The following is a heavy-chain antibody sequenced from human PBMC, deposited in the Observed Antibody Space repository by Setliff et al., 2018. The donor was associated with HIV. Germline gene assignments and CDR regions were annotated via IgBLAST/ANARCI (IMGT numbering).Heavy chain of an antibody. CDR3: TTSYGSGTYYRMGAFDI. CDR1: GFTFSSYW. J-gene: IGHJ3*02. CDR2: INSDGSST. D-gene: IGHD3-10*01. V-gene: IGHV3-74*01. Sequence: GGSLRLSCAASGFTFSSYWMHWVRQAPGKGLVWVSRINSDGSSTSYAGSVKGRFTISGDNAKNTLYLQMNSLTSEDTAVYYCTTSYGSGTYYRMGAFDIWGQGTMVTVSS.